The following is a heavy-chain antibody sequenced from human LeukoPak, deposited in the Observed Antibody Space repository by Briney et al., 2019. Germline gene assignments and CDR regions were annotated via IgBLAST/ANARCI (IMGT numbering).Heavy chain of an antibody. CDR1: GFTFSSYA. CDR3: AKDSEALGYDSSGYYTPDAFDI. CDR2: ISGSGGST. V-gene: IGHV3-23*01. D-gene: IGHD3-22*01. J-gene: IGHJ3*02. Sequence: PGGSLRLSCAASGFTFSSYAMSWVRQAPGKGLEWVSAISGSGGSTYYADSVKGRFTISRDNSKNTLYLQMNSLRAEDTAVYYCAKDSEALGYDSSGYYTPDAFDIWGQGTMVTVSS.